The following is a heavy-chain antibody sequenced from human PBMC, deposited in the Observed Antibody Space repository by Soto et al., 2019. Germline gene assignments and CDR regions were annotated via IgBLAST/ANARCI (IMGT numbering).Heavy chain of an antibody. CDR3: ARDRDSYGLFDY. CDR1: GFTFSSYA. Sequence: QVQLVESGGGVVQPGRSLRLSCAASGFTFSSYAMHWVRQAPGKGLEWVAVISYDGSNKYYADSVKGRFTISRDNSKNTLYLQMNSLRAEEPAVYYCARDRDSYGLFDYWGQGTLVTVSS. CDR2: ISYDGSNK. D-gene: IGHD5-18*01. V-gene: IGHV3-30-3*01. J-gene: IGHJ4*02.